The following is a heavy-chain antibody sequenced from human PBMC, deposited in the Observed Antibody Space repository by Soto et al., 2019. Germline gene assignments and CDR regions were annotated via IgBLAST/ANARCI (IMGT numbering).Heavy chain of an antibody. D-gene: IGHD6-13*01. CDR2: ISYDGSNK. Sequence: GSLRLSCAASGFTFSSYGMHWVRQAPGKGLEWVAVISYDGSNKYYADSVKGRFTISRDNSKNTLYLQMNSLRAEDTAVYYCAKAPESSSWYAGNYFDYWGQGTLVTVSS. CDR1: GFTFSSYG. CDR3: AKAPESSSWYAGNYFDY. J-gene: IGHJ4*02. V-gene: IGHV3-30*18.